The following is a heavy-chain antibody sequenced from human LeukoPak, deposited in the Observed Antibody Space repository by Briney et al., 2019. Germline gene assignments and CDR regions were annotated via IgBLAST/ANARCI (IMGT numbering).Heavy chain of an antibody. J-gene: IGHJ4*02. CDR2: FDPEDGET. D-gene: IGHD2-15*01. V-gene: IGHV1-24*01. Sequence: ASVKVSCKVSGYTLTELSMHWVRQAPGKGLEWMGGFDPEDGETIYAQKFQGRVTMTEDTSTDTAYMELSSLRSEDTAVYYCATFRYCSGGSRYSFDYWGQGTLVTVSS. CDR3: ATFRYCSGGSRYSFDY. CDR1: GYTLTELS.